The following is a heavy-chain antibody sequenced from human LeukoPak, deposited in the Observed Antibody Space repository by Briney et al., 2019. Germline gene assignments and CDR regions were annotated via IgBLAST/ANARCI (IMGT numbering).Heavy chain of an antibody. CDR3: ARQLYSSSWAFDY. D-gene: IGHD6-13*01. J-gene: IGHJ4*02. Sequence: GGSLRLSCAASGFTVSGNYMSWVRQAPGKGLEWVSVIYSGGSTYYADSVKGRFTISRHNSKNTLYLQMNSLRAEDTAVYYCARQLYSSSWAFDYWGQGTLVTVSS. CDR2: IYSGGST. V-gene: IGHV3-53*04. CDR1: GFTVSGNY.